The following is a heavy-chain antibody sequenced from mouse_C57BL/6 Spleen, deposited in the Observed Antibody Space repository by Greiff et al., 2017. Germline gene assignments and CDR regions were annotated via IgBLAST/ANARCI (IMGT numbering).Heavy chain of an antibody. J-gene: IGHJ2*01. V-gene: IGHV1-69*01. CDR2: IDPSDSYT. D-gene: IGHD4-1*01. CDR1: GYTFTSYW. CDR3: AREKTGTNYFDY. Sequence: QVQLKQPGAELVMPGASMKLSCKASGYTFTSYWMHWVKQRPGQGLEWIGEIDPSDSYTNYNQQFKGKSTLTVDKSSSTAYMQLSSLTSEDSAVYYCAREKTGTNYFDYWGQGTTLTVSS.